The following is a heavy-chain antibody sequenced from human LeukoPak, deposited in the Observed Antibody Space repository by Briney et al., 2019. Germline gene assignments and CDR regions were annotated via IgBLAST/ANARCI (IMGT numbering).Heavy chain of an antibody. Sequence: PSETLSLTCTVSGGSISSYYWSWIRQPPGKGLEWIGYIYYSGSTYYNPSLKSRVTISVDTSKNQFSLKLSSVTAADTAVYYCARVTSDSRYFDYWGQGTLVTVSS. CDR2: IYYSGST. CDR1: GGSISSYY. D-gene: IGHD3-22*01. J-gene: IGHJ4*02. CDR3: ARVTSDSRYFDY. V-gene: IGHV4-59*12.